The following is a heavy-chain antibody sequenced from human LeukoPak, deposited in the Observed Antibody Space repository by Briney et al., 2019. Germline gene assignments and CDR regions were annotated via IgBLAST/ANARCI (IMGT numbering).Heavy chain of an antibody. D-gene: IGHD2-15*01. V-gene: IGHV3-7*05. CDR1: GFTFSSYW. CDR2: IKQDGSEK. Sequence: GRSLRLSCAASGFTFSSYWMSWVRQAPGKGLEWVAYIKQDGSEKYYVDSVKGRFTISRDNAKSSLYLQMNSLRAEDTAVYYCARLYCSGGSCYSCFDYWGQGTLVTVSS. CDR3: ARLYCSGGSCYSCFDY. J-gene: IGHJ4*02.